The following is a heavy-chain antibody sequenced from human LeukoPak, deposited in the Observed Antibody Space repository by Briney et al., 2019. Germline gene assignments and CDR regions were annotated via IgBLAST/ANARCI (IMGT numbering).Heavy chain of an antibody. CDR3: ARLNGVMDYFDY. Sequence: PSETLSLTCTVSGDSMSSSSYYWGWIRQPPGKGLEWIGNIYYSGSAHYNPSLKSRVTIFVDMSKNQFSLRLSSVTTADTAEFYCARLNGVMDYFDYWGQGTLVTVSS. CDR2: IYYSGSA. J-gene: IGHJ4*02. CDR1: GDSMSSSSYY. D-gene: IGHD2-8*01. V-gene: IGHV4-39*01.